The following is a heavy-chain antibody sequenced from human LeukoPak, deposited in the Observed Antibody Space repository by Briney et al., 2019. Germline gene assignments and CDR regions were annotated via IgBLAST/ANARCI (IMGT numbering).Heavy chain of an antibody. CDR2: IYSGGNT. V-gene: IGHV4-59*01. D-gene: IGHD2-15*01. J-gene: IGHJ6*02. CDR1: AASIRSYF. CDR3: ARDQDINYGLDV. Sequence: PSETLSLTCTVSAASIRSYFWSWIRQPPGKGLEWIGNIYSGGNTNYNPSLESRLTISVDTSRNQFSLRLSSVTAADTAVYYCARDQDINYGLDVWGQGTTVTVSS.